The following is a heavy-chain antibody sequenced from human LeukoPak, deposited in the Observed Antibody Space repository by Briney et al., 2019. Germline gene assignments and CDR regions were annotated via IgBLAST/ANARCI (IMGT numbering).Heavy chain of an antibody. D-gene: IGHD2-15*01. Sequence: TSETLSLTCAVYGGSFSGYYWSWIRQPPGKGLEWIGEINHSGSTNYNPSLKSRVTISVDTSKNRFSLKLSSVTAADTAVYYCARGGPRYCSGGSCYFGYWGQGTLVTVSS. V-gene: IGHV4-34*01. CDR3: ARGGPRYCSGGSCYFGY. CDR2: INHSGST. J-gene: IGHJ4*02. CDR1: GGSFSGYY.